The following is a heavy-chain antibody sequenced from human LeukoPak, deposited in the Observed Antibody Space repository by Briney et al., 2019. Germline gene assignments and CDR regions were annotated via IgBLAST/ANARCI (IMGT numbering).Heavy chain of an antibody. J-gene: IGHJ3*01. CDR3: ARRREYSSSSDAFDV. Sequence: PGESLKISCKGSGYSFTSYWIGWVRQMPEKGLEWMGIIYPGDSDARYSPSFQGQVSISADKSISTAYLQWSGLKASDTAMYYCARRREYSSSSDAFDVWGQGTMVTVSS. CDR2: IYPGDSDA. CDR1: GYSFTSYW. V-gene: IGHV5-51*01. D-gene: IGHD6-6*01.